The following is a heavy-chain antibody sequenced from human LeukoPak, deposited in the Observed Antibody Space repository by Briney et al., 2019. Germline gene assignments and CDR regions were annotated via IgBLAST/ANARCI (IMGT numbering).Heavy chain of an antibody. J-gene: IGHJ4*02. CDR3: VIVGDGSTYGLVY. CDR1: GFTFSSYW. Sequence: GGSLRLSCAASGFTFSSYWLHWVRQAPGKGLVWVSRIKTDGSTTNYADSVKGRFVISRVNCENTLYLQINSLRSEDTGVYYCVIVGDGSTYGLVYWGQGTLVTVSS. CDR2: IKTDGSTT. D-gene: IGHD5-18*01. V-gene: IGHV3-74*01.